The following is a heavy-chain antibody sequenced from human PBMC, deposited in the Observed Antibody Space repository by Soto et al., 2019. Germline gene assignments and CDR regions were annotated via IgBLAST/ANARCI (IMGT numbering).Heavy chain of an antibody. CDR3: GRGRSGQIVVFY. V-gene: IGHV1-2*02. J-gene: IGHJ4*02. D-gene: IGHD5-12*01. CDR1: GYTFTGHY. Sequence: GASVKVSCKASGYTFTGHYTHWVRQAPEQGPEWMGEIGPESGATRYAQKFQGRVTMTMDMSITTVYMELSNLSPDDTAVYYCGRGRSGQIVVFYWAQGTPVTVSS. CDR2: IGPESGAT.